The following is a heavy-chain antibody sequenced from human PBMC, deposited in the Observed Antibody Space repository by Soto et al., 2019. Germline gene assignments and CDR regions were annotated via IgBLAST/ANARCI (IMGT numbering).Heavy chain of an antibody. CDR1: GFTFMSYN. D-gene: IGHD3-16*01. Sequence: GGSLRLSCEAAGFTFMSYNMIWVRQAPGKGLEWVSYISPSSNTVYYAESVKGRFTISRDNAQNSVSLQMRSLRDQDTAVYFCARRGPKCGSNFHALEVWGQRTVVTASS. CDR2: ISPSSNTV. CDR3: ARRGPKCGSNFHALEV. V-gene: IGHV3-48*02. J-gene: IGHJ3*01.